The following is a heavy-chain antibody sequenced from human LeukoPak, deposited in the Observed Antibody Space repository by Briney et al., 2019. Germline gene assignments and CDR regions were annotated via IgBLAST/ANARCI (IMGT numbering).Heavy chain of an antibody. D-gene: IGHD6-13*01. Sequence: WGSLRLSCAAPGITFSSYWMHWVRQAPGKGLVWVSRIDSDGSDTTYADPVKGRFTISRDNAKNTLYLQMNSLRAEDTAVYYCARVGVLEGAAAAFDYWGQGILVTVSS. CDR3: ARVGVLEGAAAAFDY. J-gene: IGHJ4*02. CDR1: GITFSSYW. CDR2: IDSDGSDT. V-gene: IGHV3-74*01.